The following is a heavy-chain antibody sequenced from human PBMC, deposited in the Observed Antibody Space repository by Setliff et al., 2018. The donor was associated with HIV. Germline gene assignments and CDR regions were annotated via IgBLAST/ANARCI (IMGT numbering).Heavy chain of an antibody. CDR2: IYVTGST. V-gene: IGHV4-61*09. D-gene: IGHD4-17*01. CDR3: ARLSTVDLRLFEY. CDR1: GDSIRGSGDY. Sequence: SETLSLTCSVSGDSIRGSGDYWSWVRQPAGKRPEWIGHIYVTGSTAYKPYLRGRATISLDTSKNQFSLKLTSVTAADTAVYFCARLSTVDLRLFEYWGHGALVTVSS. J-gene: IGHJ4*01.